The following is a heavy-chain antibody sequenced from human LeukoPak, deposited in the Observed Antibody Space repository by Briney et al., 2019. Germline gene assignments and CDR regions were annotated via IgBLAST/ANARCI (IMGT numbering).Heavy chain of an antibody. J-gene: IGHJ3*02. CDR3: ARDYTRILNVFHI. CDR2: ISYDGNNK. V-gene: IGHV3-30-3*01. CDR1: GFTFSSYA. D-gene: IGHD3-22*01. Sequence: GGSLRLSCAASGFTFSSYAMHWVRQAPGKGLEWVAFISYDGNNKYYADSVKGRFTISRDNFKNTLYLQMNSLRTEDTAVYYCARDYTRILNVFHIWGPGTMVTVSS.